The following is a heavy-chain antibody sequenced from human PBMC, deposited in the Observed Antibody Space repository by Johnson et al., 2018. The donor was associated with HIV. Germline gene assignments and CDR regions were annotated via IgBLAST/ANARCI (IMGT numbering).Heavy chain of an antibody. CDR1: GFTFSSYA. CDR3: PVDTEAFDI. D-gene: IGHD1-14*01. V-gene: IGHV3-30-3*01. J-gene: IGHJ3*02. CDR2: ISYDGSNK. Sequence: QVQLVESGGGVVQPGRSLRLSCAASGFTFSSYAMHWVRQAPGKGLEWVAVISYDGSNKYYPDSVKGRFTISRDNSKNTLYLQMKSLRAEDKAVDYGPVDTEAFDIWGQGTMVTVSS.